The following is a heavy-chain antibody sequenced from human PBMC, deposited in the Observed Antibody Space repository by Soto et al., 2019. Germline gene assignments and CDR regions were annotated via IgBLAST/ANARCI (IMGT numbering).Heavy chain of an antibody. CDR2: IIPISGTT. CDR1: GGTFNSYV. Sequence: QVQLVQSGAEVKKPGSSVKVSCKASGGTFNSYVISWLRQAPGQGPEWMGGIIPISGTTSYAQKFQGTVTITADESTSTAYLELSRLRSEDTAVYYCASPFRGADMGAFDIWGQGTMVTVSS. V-gene: IGHV1-69*12. J-gene: IGHJ3*02. D-gene: IGHD2-21*02. CDR3: ASPFRGADMGAFDI.